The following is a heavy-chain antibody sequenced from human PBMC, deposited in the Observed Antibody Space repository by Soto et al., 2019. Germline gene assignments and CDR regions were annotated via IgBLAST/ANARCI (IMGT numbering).Heavy chain of an antibody. D-gene: IGHD3-9*01. CDR1: GYTFTSYG. Sequence: ASVKVSCKASGYTFTSYGISWVRQAPGQGLEWMGWISAYNGNTNYAQKLQGRVTMTTDTSTSTAYIELRSLRSDDTAVYYCARLADPSYYDILTGYYRCHFDYWGQGTLVTVSS. CDR3: ARLADPSYYDILTGYYRCHFDY. J-gene: IGHJ4*02. V-gene: IGHV1-18*01. CDR2: ISAYNGNT.